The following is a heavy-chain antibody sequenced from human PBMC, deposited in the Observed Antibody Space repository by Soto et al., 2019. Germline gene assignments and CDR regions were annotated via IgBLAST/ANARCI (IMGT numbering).Heavy chain of an antibody. V-gene: IGHV3-7*01. J-gene: IGHJ4*02. CDR3: ARTTVVTVDYFDY. D-gene: IGHD4-17*01. Sequence: EVQLVESGGGLVQPGGSLRLSCAASGFTFSSYWMSWVRQAPGKGLEWGANIKQDGSEKYYVDSVKGRFTISRDNATNSLYLQMNSLRAEDTAVYYCARTTVVTVDYFDYWGQGTLVTVSS. CDR2: IKQDGSEK. CDR1: GFTFSSYW.